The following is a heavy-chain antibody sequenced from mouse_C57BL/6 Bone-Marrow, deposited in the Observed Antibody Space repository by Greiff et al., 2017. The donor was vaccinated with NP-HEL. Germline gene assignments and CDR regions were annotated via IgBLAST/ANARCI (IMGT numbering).Heavy chain of an antibody. Sequence: QVQLQQSGAELVRPGTSVKMSCKASGYTFTNYWIGWAKQRPGHGLEWIGDIYPGGGYTNYNEKFKGKATLTADKSSSTAYIQFSSLTSEDSAIYYCARGILRSGWYFDVWGTGTTVTVSS. CDR2: IYPGGGYT. CDR3: ARGILRSGWYFDV. D-gene: IGHD1-1*01. CDR1: GYTFTNYW. J-gene: IGHJ1*03. V-gene: IGHV1-63*01.